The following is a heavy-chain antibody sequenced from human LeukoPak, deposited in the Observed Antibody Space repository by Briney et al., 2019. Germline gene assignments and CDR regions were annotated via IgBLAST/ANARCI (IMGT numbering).Heavy chain of an antibody. Sequence: SETLSLTCAVSGGSISSGGYSWSWIRQPPGKGLEWIGYIYHSGSTYYNPSLKSRVTISVDRSKNQFSLKLSSVTAADTAVYYCARAIVTARYYYGMDVWGQGTTVTVSS. J-gene: IGHJ6*02. CDR3: ARAIVTARYYYGMDV. CDR2: IYHSGST. V-gene: IGHV4-30-2*01. CDR1: GGSISSGGYS. D-gene: IGHD2-21*02.